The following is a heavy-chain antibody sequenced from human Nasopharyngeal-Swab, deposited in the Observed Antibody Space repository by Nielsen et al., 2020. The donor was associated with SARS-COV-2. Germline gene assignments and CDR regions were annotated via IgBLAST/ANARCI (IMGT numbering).Heavy chain of an antibody. Sequence: SETLSLTCTVSGGSISSSNYYWGWIRQPPGKGLEWIGSLYYSGNTYYKSSLKSRVTISVDTSKKQLSLKLTSVTAADTAVYYCARHWVVATTRYDAFDIWGQGTLVTVSS. V-gene: IGHV4-39*01. CDR3: ARHWVVATTRYDAFDI. D-gene: IGHD2-15*01. J-gene: IGHJ3*02. CDR1: GGSISSSNYY. CDR2: LYYSGNT.